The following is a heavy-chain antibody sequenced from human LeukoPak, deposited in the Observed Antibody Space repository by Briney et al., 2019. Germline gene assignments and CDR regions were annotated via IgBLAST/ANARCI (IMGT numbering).Heavy chain of an antibody. Sequence: WGSLRLSCAASGFTFSSYAMSWVRQAPGNGLEWVSAISGSGGSTYYADSVKGRFTISRDNSKNTLYLQMNSLRAEDTAVYDCAKGSGFWRALGPGTLVTVSS. CDR3: AKGSGFWRA. CDR2: ISGSGGST. J-gene: IGHJ5*02. V-gene: IGHV3-23*01. D-gene: IGHD3-3*01. CDR1: GFTFSSYA.